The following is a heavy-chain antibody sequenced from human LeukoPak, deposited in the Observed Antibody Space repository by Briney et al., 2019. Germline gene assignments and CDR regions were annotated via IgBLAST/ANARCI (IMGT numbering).Heavy chain of an antibody. CDR2: IYTSGST. J-gene: IGHJ5*02. D-gene: IGHD3-10*01. V-gene: IGHV4-4*07. CDR3: ARVGAYGSGSSNWFDP. CDR1: GGSISSYY. Sequence: PSETLSLTFTVSGGSISSYYWSWIRQPAGKGLEWIGRIYTSGSTNYNPSLKSRVTVSVDKSKNQFSLKLSSVTAADTAVYYCARVGAYGSGSSNWFDPWGQGTLVTVSS.